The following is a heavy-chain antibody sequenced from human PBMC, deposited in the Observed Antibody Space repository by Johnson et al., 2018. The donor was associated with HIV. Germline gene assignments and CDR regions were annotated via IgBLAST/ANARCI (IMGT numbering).Heavy chain of an antibody. CDR3: AIDMVRGVTAGGAFDI. D-gene: IGHD3-10*01. CDR1: GFTLNTYG. Sequence: QVRLVESGGGVVQPGGSLRLSCAASGFTLNTYGMHWVRQAPGKGLEWVAFIRYDGSYKYYVDSVKGRFIISRDNSKNTLYLQINSMRGADTAVYYCAIDMVRGVTAGGAFDILGQGTMVTVSS. J-gene: IGHJ3*02. V-gene: IGHV3-30*02. CDR2: IRYDGSYK.